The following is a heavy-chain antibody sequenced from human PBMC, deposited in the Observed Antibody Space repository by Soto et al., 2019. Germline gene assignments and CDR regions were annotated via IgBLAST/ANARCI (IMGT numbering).Heavy chain of an antibody. J-gene: IGHJ3*02. CDR1: GGSISSYY. Sequence: TLSLTCTVSGGSISSYYWSWIRQPPGKGLEWIGYIYYSGSANYNPSLKSRVTISVDTSKNQFSLKLSSVTAADTAVYYCARNPSAATVPTLLYGATDIWREGTMVTVS. CDR3: ARNPSAATVPTLLYGATDI. CDR2: IYYSGSA. V-gene: IGHV4-59*08. D-gene: IGHD2-15*01.